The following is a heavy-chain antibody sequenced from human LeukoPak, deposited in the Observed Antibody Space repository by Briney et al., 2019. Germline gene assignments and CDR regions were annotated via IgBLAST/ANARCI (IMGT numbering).Heavy chain of an antibody. CDR1: GGSISSGGYY. D-gene: IGHD5-18*01. V-gene: IGHV4-31*03. CDR2: IYYSGST. CDR3: ATSGYSYGNNWFDP. Sequence: PSETLSLTCTVSGGSISSGGYYWSWIRQHPGKGLEWIGYIYYSGSTYYNPSLKSRVTISVDTSKSQFSLKLSSVTAADTAVYYCATSGYSYGNNWFDPWGQGTLVTVSS. J-gene: IGHJ5*02.